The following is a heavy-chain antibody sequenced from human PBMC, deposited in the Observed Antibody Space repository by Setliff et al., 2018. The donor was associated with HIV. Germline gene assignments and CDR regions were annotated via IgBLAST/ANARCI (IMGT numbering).Heavy chain of an antibody. Sequence: ASVKVSCKASGYTFTSYAMHWVRQAPGQRLEWMGWINAGNGNTNYAQSFQGRVTMTRDTSISTAYMDLSSLTSDDTAVYYCALASIVSTARWNHWGRGTTVTVTS. CDR2: INAGNGNT. V-gene: IGHV1-3*01. CDR3: ALASIVSTARWNH. J-gene: IGHJ4*02. D-gene: IGHD1-26*01. CDR1: GYTFTSYA.